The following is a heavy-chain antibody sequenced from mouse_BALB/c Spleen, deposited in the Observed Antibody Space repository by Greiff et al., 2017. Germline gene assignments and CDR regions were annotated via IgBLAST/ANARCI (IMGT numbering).Heavy chain of an antibody. V-gene: IGHV2-6-7*01. CDR2: IWGDGST. CDR1: GFSLTGYG. CDR3: ARDSGTTVVANYAMDY. Sequence: VQLQQSGPGLVAPSQSLSITCTVSGFSLTGYGVNWVRQPPGKGLEWLGMIWGDGSTDYNSALKSRLSISKDNSKSQVFLKMNSLQTDDTARYYCARDSGTTVVANYAMDYWGQGTSVTVSS. J-gene: IGHJ4*01. D-gene: IGHD1-1*01.